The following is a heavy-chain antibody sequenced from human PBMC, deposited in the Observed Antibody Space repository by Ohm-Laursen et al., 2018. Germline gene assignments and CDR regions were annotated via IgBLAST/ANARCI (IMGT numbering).Heavy chain of an antibody. Sequence: SLRLSCTASGFTFSNYGMHWVRQAPGKGLEWVAIISYDGSEKYYADSVKGRFTISRDNSQSTLHLQMNSLRAEDTAVYYCASLRVVWGQGTLVTVSS. CDR1: GFTFSNYG. CDR2: ISYDGSEK. V-gene: IGHV3-30*03. CDR3: ASLRVV. J-gene: IGHJ4*02. D-gene: IGHD2-21*01.